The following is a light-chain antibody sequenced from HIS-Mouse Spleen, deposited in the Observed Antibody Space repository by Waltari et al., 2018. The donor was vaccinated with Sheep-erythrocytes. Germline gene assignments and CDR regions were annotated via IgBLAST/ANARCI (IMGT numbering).Light chain of an antibody. J-gene: IGKJ3*01. CDR3: MQALQTPIFT. CDR1: QSLLHSNGYNY. CDR2: LGS. Sequence: DIVMTQSPLSLPVTPGEPASISCRSSQSLLHSNGYNYLDWYLQKPGQSPQLLSYLGSTRASGVPDRFSGSGSGTDFTLKISRVEAEDVGVYYCMQALQTPIFTFGPGTKVDIK. V-gene: IGKV2-28*01.